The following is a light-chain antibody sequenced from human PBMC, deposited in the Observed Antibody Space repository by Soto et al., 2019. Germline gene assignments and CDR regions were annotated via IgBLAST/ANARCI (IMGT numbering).Light chain of an antibody. Sequence: DIQMTQSPSTLSASVGDRVTITCRASKSISSWLAWYQQKPGKAPKFLIYKASFLESGVPSTFSGSGSGTEFTLTISSLQPDDFATYYCQQYKSYPITFGQGTRLEIE. CDR2: KAS. J-gene: IGKJ5*01. CDR3: QQYKSYPIT. CDR1: KSISSW. V-gene: IGKV1-5*03.